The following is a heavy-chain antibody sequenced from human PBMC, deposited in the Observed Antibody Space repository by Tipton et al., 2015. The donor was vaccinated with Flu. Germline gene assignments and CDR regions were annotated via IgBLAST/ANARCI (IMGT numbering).Heavy chain of an antibody. D-gene: IGHD6-19*01. V-gene: IGHV4-4*07. CDR2: IYTSGST. CDR3: AREVPYSSGWYPPRAFDI. CDR1: GGSISSYY. Sequence: TLSLTCTVSGGSISSYYWSWIRQPAGKGLEWIGRIYTSGSTNYNPSLKSRVTISVDTSKNQFSLKLSSVTAADTAVYYCAREVPYSSGWYPPRAFDIWGQGTMVTVSS. J-gene: IGHJ3*02.